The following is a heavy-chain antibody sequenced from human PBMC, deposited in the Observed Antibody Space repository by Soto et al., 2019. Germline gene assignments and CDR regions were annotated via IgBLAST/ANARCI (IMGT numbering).Heavy chain of an antibody. J-gene: IGHJ4*02. D-gene: IGHD2-21*02. CDR1: GITFGSHA. Sequence: GGSLRLSCAASGITFGSHAMSWVRQAPGEGLEWDSTITDTGGGTNYADSVKGRFTMSRDNSKKTLYMQMNSLRVEDAAIYYSAIGSTDCYPGSGIFDFWGRGTLVTVSS. V-gene: IGHV3-23*01. CDR2: ITDTGGGT. CDR3: AIGSTDCYPGSGIFDF.